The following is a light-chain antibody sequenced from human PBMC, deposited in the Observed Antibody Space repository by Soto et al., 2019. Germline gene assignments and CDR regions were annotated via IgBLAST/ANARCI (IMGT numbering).Light chain of an antibody. V-gene: IGLV2-8*01. CDR3: SSFASSNTWV. J-gene: IGLJ3*02. CDR1: SSDVGAYNY. Sequence: QSALTQPPSASGSPGQSVTISCTGTSSDVGAYNYVSWYQQHAGKAPKLEIYEVTKRPSGVPDRFSGSKSANTASLTVSGLQAEDEADYYCSSFASSNTWVFGGGTNLTVL. CDR2: EVT.